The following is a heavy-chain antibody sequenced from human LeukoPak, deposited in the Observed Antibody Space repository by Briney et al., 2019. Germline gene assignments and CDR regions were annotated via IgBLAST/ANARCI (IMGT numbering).Heavy chain of an antibody. CDR2: ISSSGSTI. J-gene: IGHJ4*02. V-gene: IGHV3-48*03. D-gene: IGHD3-16*01. CDR3: VCLGLGGLSLD. Sequence: GGSLRLSCAASGFTFSSYEMNWVRQAPGKGLEWVSYISSSGSTIYYADSVKGRFTISRDNAKNTLYLQMNSLRVEDTAVYYCVCLGLGGLSLDWGQGTLVTVSS. CDR1: GFTFSSYE.